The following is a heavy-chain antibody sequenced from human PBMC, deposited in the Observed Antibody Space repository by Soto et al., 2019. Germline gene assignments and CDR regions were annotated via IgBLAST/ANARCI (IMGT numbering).Heavy chain of an antibody. Sequence: PGGSLRLSCAASGFTFSNYWMHWVRQAPGKGLVWVSRINSDGSGTSYADSVKGRFTISRDNAKNTLYVQMDSLRAEDTAVYYCARPNDAAGPPIDWGQGTLVTVSS. J-gene: IGHJ4*02. CDR1: GFTFSNYW. CDR2: INSDGSGT. V-gene: IGHV3-74*01. D-gene: IGHD6-19*01. CDR3: ARPNDAAGPPID.